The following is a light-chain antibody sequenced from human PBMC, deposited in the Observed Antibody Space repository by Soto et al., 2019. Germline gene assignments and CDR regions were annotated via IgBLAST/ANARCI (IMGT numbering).Light chain of an antibody. V-gene: IGLV2-14*01. Sequence: QSVLTQPASVSGSPGQSITISCTGSSNDIGAYKYVSWYQQYPGKAPKLIIFEVSNRPSGVSNRFSGSKSGNTASLTIAGLQAEDEADYHGSSYTTGSTLYVSGGGTKVTVL. CDR2: EVS. J-gene: IGLJ1*01. CDR1: SNDIGAYKY. CDR3: SSYTTGSTLYV.